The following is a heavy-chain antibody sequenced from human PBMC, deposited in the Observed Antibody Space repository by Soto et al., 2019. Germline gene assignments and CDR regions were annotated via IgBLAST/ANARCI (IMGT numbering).Heavy chain of an antibody. CDR3: AREISSLTLTGYKPGNWFDP. CDR1: GFTFSSYA. CDR2: ISYDGSNK. V-gene: IGHV3-30-3*01. D-gene: IGHD3-9*01. Sequence: QVQLVESGGGVVQPGRSLRLSCAASGFTFSSYAMHWVRQAPGKGLEWVAVISYDGSNKYYADSVKGRFTISRDNSKNTLYLQMNSLRAEDTAVYYCAREISSLTLTGYKPGNWFDPWGQGTLVTVSS. J-gene: IGHJ5*02.